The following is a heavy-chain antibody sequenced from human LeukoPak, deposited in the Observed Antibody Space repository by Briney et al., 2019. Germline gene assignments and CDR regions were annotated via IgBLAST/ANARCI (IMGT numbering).Heavy chain of an antibody. D-gene: IGHD4-23*01. Sequence: SGGSLRLSCAASGFTFSSYAMSWVRQAPGKGLEWVSAISGSGGSTYYADSVKGRFTISRDNSKNTLYLQMNSLRAEDTAVYYCAKPLVSPAAGVNSVRAFGGKGPRVTASS. CDR3: AKPLVSPAAGVNSVRAF. V-gene: IGHV3-23*01. CDR2: ISGSGGST. CDR1: GFTFSSYA. J-gene: IGHJ6*03.